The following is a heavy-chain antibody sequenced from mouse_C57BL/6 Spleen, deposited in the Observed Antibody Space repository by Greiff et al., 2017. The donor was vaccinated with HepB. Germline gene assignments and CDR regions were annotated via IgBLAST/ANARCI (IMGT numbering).Heavy chain of an antibody. V-gene: IGHV1-69*01. J-gene: IGHJ2*01. D-gene: IGHD1-1*01. CDR3: ARGGTTVY. CDR2: IDPSDSYT. Sequence: VQLQQPGAELVMPGASVKLSCKASGYTFTSYWMHWVKQRPGQGLEWIGEIDPSDSYTNYNQKFKGKSTLTVDKSSSTAYMQLSSLTSEDSAVYYCARGGTTVYWGQGTTLTVSS. CDR1: GYTFTSYW.